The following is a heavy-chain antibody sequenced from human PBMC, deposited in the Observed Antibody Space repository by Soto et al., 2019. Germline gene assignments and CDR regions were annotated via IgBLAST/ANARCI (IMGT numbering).Heavy chain of an antibody. V-gene: IGHV4-61*01. D-gene: IGHD3-10*01. J-gene: IGHJ4*02. CDR1: GGSVSSGSYY. CDR3: ARYYRAGGLGLDY. CDR2: IYYSGST. Sequence: QVQLQESGPGLVKPSETLSLTCTVSGGSVSSGSYYWSWIRQPPGKGLEWIGYIYYSGSTNYNPSLKSRVTISVDTSKNQFSLKLSSVTAADTAVYYGARYYRAGGLGLDYWGQGTLVTVSS.